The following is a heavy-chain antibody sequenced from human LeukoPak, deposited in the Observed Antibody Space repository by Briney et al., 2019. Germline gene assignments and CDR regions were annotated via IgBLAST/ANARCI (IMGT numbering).Heavy chain of an antibody. J-gene: IGHJ3*02. CDR2: IYYSGST. CDR3: ARGYYGSSGDYAFDI. D-gene: IGHD3-22*01. V-gene: IGHV4-59*12. CDR1: GGSISSYY. Sequence: SETLSLTCTVSGGSISSYYWSWIRQPPGKGLEWIGYIYYSGSTNYNPSLKSRVTMSVDTSKNQFSLKLSSVTAAGTAVYYCARGYYGSSGDYAFDIWGQGTMVTVSS.